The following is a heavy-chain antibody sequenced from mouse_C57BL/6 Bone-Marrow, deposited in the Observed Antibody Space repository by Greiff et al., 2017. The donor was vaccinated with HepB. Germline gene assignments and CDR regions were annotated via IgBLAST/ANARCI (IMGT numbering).Heavy chain of an antibody. V-gene: IGHV5-12*01. Sequence: EVHLVESGGGLVQPGGSLKLSCAASGFTFSDYYMYWVRQTPEKRLEWVAYISNGGGSTYYPDTVKGRFTISRDNAKNTLYLQMSRLKSEDTAMYYCARHVMDYWGQGTSVTVSS. J-gene: IGHJ4*01. CDR2: ISNGGGST. CDR1: GFTFSDYY. CDR3: ARHVMDY.